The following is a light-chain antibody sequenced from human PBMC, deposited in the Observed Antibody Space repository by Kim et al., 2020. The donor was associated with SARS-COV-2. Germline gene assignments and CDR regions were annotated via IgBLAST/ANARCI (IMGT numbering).Light chain of an antibody. CDR2: EDT. V-gene: IGLV3-1*01. Sequence: SYELTQPPSVSVSPGQTASITCSGDKLGDKYVCWYQQKPGQSPVLVIYEDTKRPSGIPERFSGSNTGNTATLTLSGTQAMDEADYYCQAWDSSTWVFGGGSKVTVL. CDR1: KLGDKY. J-gene: IGLJ3*02. CDR3: QAWDSSTWV.